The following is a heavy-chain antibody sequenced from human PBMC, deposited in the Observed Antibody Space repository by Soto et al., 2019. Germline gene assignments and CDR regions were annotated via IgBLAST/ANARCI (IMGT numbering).Heavy chain of an antibody. CDR2: ISGSGGST. J-gene: IGHJ4*02. V-gene: IGHV3-23*01. CDR1: GFTFSSYA. D-gene: IGHD3-16*02. CDR3: AKGPAREDDYIWGSYRYTAQTDY. Sequence: GGSLRLSCAASGFTFSSYAMSWVRQAPGKGLEWVSAISGSGGSTYYADSVKGRFTITRDNSKNTLYLQMNSLRAEDTAVYYCAKGPAREDDYIWGSYRYTAQTDYWGQGTLVTVSS.